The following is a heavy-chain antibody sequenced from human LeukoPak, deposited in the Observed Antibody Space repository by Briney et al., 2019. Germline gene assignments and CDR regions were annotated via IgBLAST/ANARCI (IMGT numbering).Heavy chain of an antibody. V-gene: IGHV4-39*07. D-gene: IGHD4-11*01. CDR2: IYSGGRI. J-gene: IGHJ3*02. Sequence: WETLSLTCTVSGGSFRGDYYWAWIRQPPGKGLEWIGSIYSGGRIYYNPSLKSRVSISIDTSNNDLSLKVTSVTAADTAGYYCARAPWAYGNYVHAFDIWGQGTMVTVSS. CDR3: ARAPWAYGNYVHAFDI. CDR1: GGSFRGDYY.